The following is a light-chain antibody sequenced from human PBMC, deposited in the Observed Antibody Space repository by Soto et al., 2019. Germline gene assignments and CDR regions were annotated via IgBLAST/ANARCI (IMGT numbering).Light chain of an antibody. Sequence: QSALTQPASVSGSPGQSIAISCTGSSSDIGAYNYVSWYQHHPGKAPKLIIYDVTSRPSGVSSRFSGAKSGNAASLIISGRQPEDDADYYCASSTDYNTIVIFGGGTKLTVL. J-gene: IGLJ2*01. CDR1: SSDIGAYNY. V-gene: IGLV2-14*01. CDR3: ASSTDYNTIVI. CDR2: DVT.